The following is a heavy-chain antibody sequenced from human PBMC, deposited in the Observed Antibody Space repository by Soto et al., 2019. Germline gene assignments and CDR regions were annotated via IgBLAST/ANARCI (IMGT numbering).Heavy chain of an antibody. Sequence: QVQLVQSGAEVKKPGASVTVSCKASGYTFTDYYLHWVRQAPGQGLEWMVWIIPNNGGTKFAQKFQGRVTMTRDTSITTAYMELSSLRSDDTAVYYCARGAFDSSGNFYAGWFDPWGQGTLVTVSS. CDR2: IIPNNGGT. V-gene: IGHV1-2*02. D-gene: IGHD3-22*01. CDR1: GYTFTDYY. CDR3: ARGAFDSSGNFYAGWFDP. J-gene: IGHJ5*02.